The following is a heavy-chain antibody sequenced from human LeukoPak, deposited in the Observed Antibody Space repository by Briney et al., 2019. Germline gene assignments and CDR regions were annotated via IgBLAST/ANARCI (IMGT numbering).Heavy chain of an antibody. CDR1: GGTFISYA. CDR3: ASLSDGYNAPFDY. CDR2: IIPILGIA. D-gene: IGHD5-24*01. J-gene: IGHJ4*02. V-gene: IGHV1-69*04. Sequence: SVKVSCKASGGTFISYAISWVRQAPGQGLEWMGRIIPILGIANYAQKFQGRVTITADKSTSTAYMELSSLRSEDTAVYYCASLSDGYNAPFDYWGQGTLVTVSS.